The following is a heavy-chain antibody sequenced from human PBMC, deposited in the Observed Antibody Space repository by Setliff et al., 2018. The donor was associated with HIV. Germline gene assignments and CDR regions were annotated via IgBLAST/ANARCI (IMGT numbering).Heavy chain of an antibody. CDR3: VRHVDSDTSGHPDWFDP. V-gene: IGHV4-39*01. D-gene: IGHD3-22*01. Sequence: LSLTCTVSGGSVNSRNYYWGWIRQPPGKGLEWIGTLYYSGEIRYNPSLKSRVTISVDTSKNQFSLNLNSVTAADTAVYYCVRHVDSDTSGHPDWFDPWGQGTLVTVSS. J-gene: IGHJ5*02. CDR1: GGSVNSRNYY. CDR2: LYYSGEI.